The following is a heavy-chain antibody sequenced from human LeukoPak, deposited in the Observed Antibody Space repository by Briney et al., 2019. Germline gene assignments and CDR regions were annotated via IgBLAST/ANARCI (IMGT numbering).Heavy chain of an antibody. D-gene: IGHD4-11*01. J-gene: IGHJ4*02. CDR3: ARSTVTTPGLLDY. CDR1: GGSISSSSYY. CDR2: IYYSGST. Sequence: PSETLSLTCTVSGGSISSSSYYWGWIRQPPGKGLEWIGSIYYSGSTYYNPSLKSRVTISVDTSKNQFSLKLSSVTAADTAVYYCARSTVTTPGLLDYWGQGTLVTVSS. V-gene: IGHV4-39*07.